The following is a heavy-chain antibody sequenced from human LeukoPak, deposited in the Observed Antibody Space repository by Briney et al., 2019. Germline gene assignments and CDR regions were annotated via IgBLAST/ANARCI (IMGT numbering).Heavy chain of an antibody. CDR2: IIGSVPST. Sequence: QAGGSLRLSRAASGFTFGNYAMSWVRQTPGKGLEWVSHIIGSVPSTFYAESVKGRFTISRDNSKNTLYLQMNSLRADDTAVYYCAKGGYDYVEVDYFDYWGQGTLVTVSS. CDR1: GFTFGNYA. D-gene: IGHD5-12*01. CDR3: AKGGYDYVEVDYFDY. J-gene: IGHJ4*02. V-gene: IGHV3-23*01.